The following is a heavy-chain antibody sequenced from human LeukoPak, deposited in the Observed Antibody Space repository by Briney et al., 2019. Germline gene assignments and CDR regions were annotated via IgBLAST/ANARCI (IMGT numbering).Heavy chain of an antibody. V-gene: IGHV3-30*02. Sequence: GGSLRLSCAASGFNFSNYDMHWVRQAPGKGLEWVAFTRYDGTNKYYADSVKGRFTISRDISKSTLYLQMSSLRTEDTAVYYCAKYSSGWELDYWGQGTLVTVSS. CDR1: GFNFSNYD. CDR2: TRYDGTNK. CDR3: AKYSSGWELDY. J-gene: IGHJ4*02. D-gene: IGHD6-19*01.